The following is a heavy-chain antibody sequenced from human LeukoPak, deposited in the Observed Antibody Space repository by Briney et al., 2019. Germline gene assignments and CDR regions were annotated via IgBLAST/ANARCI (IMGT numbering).Heavy chain of an antibody. J-gene: IGHJ4*02. D-gene: IGHD2-15*01. CDR2: IRYDGNNK. CDR3: AKVRYCSGVNCYPDDN. CDR1: GFTFSDYS. V-gene: IGHV3-30*02. Sequence: GGSLRLSCAASGFTFSDYSMHWVRQDPGKGLKWVAFIRYDGNNKYYADSVKGRFTISRDNSKNTPYLQMNSLRAEDTAVYYCAKVRYCSGVNCYPDDNWGQGTLVTVSS.